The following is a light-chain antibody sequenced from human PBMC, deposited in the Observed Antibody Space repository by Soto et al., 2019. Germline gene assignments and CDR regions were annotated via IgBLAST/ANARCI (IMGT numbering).Light chain of an antibody. CDR3: QKYNSAPWT. J-gene: IGKJ1*01. CDR1: QSISNY. Sequence: DIQMTQSPSSLSASVRNRVTITCRASQSISNYLAWYQQKPGTVPKLLISAASTLQTGVPSRFSGGGSGTDFTLTISSLQPEDVATYYCQKYNSAPWTFGQGTKVDIK. V-gene: IGKV1-27*01. CDR2: AAS.